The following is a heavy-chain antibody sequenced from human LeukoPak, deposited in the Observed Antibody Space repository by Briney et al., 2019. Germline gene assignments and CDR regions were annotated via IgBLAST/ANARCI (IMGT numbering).Heavy chain of an antibody. Sequence: GGSLRLSCAASGFTFRSYAMSWVRQAPGKGLEWVSTIIGSGGSTYYADSVKGRFTISRDNSKNTLYLQMNSLRAEDTAVYHCAKGGYCSSTSCPCDHWGQGTLVTVSS. CDR2: IIGSGGST. J-gene: IGHJ4*02. V-gene: IGHV3-23*01. CDR1: GFTFRSYA. D-gene: IGHD2-2*01. CDR3: AKGGYCSSTSCPCDH.